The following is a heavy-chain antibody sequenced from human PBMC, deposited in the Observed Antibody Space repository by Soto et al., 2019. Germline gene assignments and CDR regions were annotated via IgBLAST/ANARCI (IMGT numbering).Heavy chain of an antibody. CDR3: ARALRRVELSFWFDL. V-gene: IGHV1-18*04. CDR1: GNNRASYG. J-gene: IGHJ5*02. D-gene: IGHD3-16*02. CDR2: ISAYNGNT. Sequence: ASVEDPCKASGNNRASYGIIWVRQNNGQGLEWMGWISAYNGNTNYAQKLQGRVTMTTDTSTSTAYMELRSLRSDDTAVYYCARALRRVELSFWFDLWGEGTLVT.